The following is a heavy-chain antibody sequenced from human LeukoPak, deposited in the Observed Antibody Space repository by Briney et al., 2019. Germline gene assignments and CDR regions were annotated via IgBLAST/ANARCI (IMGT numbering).Heavy chain of an antibody. CDR3: ARHEYSGSYYGLSWFDP. J-gene: IGHJ5*02. D-gene: IGHD1-26*01. V-gene: IGHV4-39*01. Sequence: SETLSLTCTVSGGSISSSGYYWGWIRQPPGKGLEWIASIYYSGSTYYNPSLKRRVTISVDTSKNQLSLKLSSLTAADTAVYYCARHEYSGSYYGLSWFDPWGQGTLVTVSS. CDR1: GGSISSSGYY. CDR2: IYYSGST.